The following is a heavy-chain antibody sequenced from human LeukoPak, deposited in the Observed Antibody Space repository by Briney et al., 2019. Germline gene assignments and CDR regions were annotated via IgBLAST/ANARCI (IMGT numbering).Heavy chain of an antibody. CDR3: ARHKPYSSGWYVLDY. CDR2: IYSGGST. D-gene: IGHD6-19*01. Sequence: GGSLRLSCAASGFTVSSNYMSWVRQAPGKGLEWVSVIYSGGSTYYADSVKGRFTISRDNSKNTLYLQMNSLRAEDTAVYYCARHKPYSSGWYVLDYWGQGTLVTVSS. V-gene: IGHV3-53*01. J-gene: IGHJ4*02. CDR1: GFTVSSNY.